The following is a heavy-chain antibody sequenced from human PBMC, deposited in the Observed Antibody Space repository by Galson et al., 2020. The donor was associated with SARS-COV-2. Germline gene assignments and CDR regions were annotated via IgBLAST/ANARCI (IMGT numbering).Heavy chain of an antibody. Sequence: GGSLRLSCAASGFTFSKDWMSWVRQAPGKGLEWVGRIKSKTDGGTTDYAAPVKGRFTISRDDSKNTLYLQMNSLKTEDTAVYYCTTLDYYPRGGAFDIWGQGTMVTVSS. J-gene: IGHJ3*02. CDR3: TTLDYYPRGGAFDI. V-gene: IGHV3-15*05. D-gene: IGHD3-10*01. CDR1: GFTFSKDW. CDR2: IKSKTDGGTT.